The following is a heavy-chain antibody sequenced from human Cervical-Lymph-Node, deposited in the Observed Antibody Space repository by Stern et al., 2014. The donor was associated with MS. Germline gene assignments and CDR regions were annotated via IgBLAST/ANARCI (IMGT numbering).Heavy chain of an antibody. D-gene: IGHD3-10*01. CDR2: IFPIVGIT. Sequence: QVQLVESGAEVKKPGSSVKVSCKASGGTFSNYGITWVRQAPGQGLEWMGRIFPIVGITNYAQKLQGRVTITADTSSNTAYMELSTLRSEDTAVYYCATPSDFYGSGSYFPPLDYWGQGTQVIVST. V-gene: IGHV1-69*09. CDR3: ATPSDFYGSGSYFPPLDY. J-gene: IGHJ4*02. CDR1: GGTFSNYG.